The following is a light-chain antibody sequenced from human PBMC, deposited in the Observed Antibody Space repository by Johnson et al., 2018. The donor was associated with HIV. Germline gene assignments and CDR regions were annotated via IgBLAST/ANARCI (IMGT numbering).Light chain of an antibody. Sequence: QSVLTQPPSVSAAPGQKVTISCSGSSSKIGNKYVSWYQQLPGTAPKVLIYDNSKRPSGIPDRFSGSKSGTSATLVITGLQTGDEADYHCSTLDSSLSVYVFGTGTKVTVL. CDR3: STLDSSLSVYV. CDR1: SSKIGNKY. V-gene: IGLV1-51*01. J-gene: IGLJ1*01. CDR2: DNS.